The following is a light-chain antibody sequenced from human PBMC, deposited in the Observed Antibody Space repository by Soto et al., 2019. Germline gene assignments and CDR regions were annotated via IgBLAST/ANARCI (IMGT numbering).Light chain of an antibody. CDR2: KAS. Sequence: DIQMTQSPSTLSASVGDRVTITCRASQSISSYLAWYQQKPGKAPKLLIYKASSLESGVPSRFSGSGSGTEFTLTISSLQPDDFATYYCQQYNGFLYTFGQGTKLEIK. CDR1: QSISSY. J-gene: IGKJ2*01. V-gene: IGKV1-5*03. CDR3: QQYNGFLYT.